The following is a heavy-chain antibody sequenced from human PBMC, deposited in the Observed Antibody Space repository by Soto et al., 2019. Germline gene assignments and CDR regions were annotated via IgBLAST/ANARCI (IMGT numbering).Heavy chain of an antibody. CDR1: GYTFTGYY. J-gene: IGHJ6*02. Sequence: ASVKVSCKASGYTFTGYYIHWVRQAPGQGLEWMGWINPNSGGTSYAHKFQGWVTMTRDTSISTAYMEVSRLRSDDTAVYYCARDLVGATIYYYYYGMDVWGQGTTVTVSS. CDR2: INPNSGGT. CDR3: ARDLVGATIYYYYYGMDV. D-gene: IGHD1-26*01. V-gene: IGHV1-2*04.